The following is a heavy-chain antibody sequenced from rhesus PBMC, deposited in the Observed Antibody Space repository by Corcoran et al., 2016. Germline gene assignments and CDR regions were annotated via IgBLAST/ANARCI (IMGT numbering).Heavy chain of an antibody. CDR2: ISSGGSN. D-gene: IGHD1-26*01. V-gene: IGHV4S14*01. J-gene: IGHJ6*01. CDR3: AARGGYNWNYYGLDS. Sequence: QVQLQASGPGLVRPSETLSLTCAVSGYSVSRCYYWGWLLQSPGQGLEWIGHISSGGSNYLNPSLKSRVTLSVDTSKNQFSLKLSSVTAADTAVYYCAARGGYNWNYYGLDSWGQGVVVTVSS. CDR1: GYSVSRCYY.